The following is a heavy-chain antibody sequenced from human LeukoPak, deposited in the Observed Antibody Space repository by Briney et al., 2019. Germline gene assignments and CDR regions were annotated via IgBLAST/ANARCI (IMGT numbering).Heavy chain of an antibody. CDR3: ARVASGPTYYYYGMDV. CDR2: INPNSGGT. CDR1: GYTFTGYY. J-gene: IGHJ6*02. D-gene: IGHD1-26*01. Sequence: ASVKVSCKASGYTFTGYYMHWVRQAPGQGLGWMGWINPNSGGTNYAQKFQGRVTMTRDTSISTAYMELSRLRSDDTAVYYCARVASGPTYYYYGMDVWGQGTTVTVSS. V-gene: IGHV1-2*02.